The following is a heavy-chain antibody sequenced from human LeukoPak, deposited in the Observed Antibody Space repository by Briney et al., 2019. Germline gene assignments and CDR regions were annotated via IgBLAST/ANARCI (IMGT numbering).Heavy chain of an antibody. CDR1: GFTFSKYT. CDR2: ISYDGSNK. Sequence: GGSLRLSCVASGFTFSKYTMSWVRQAPGKGLEWVAVISYDGSNKYYADSVKGRFTISRDNSKNTLYLQMNSLRAEDTAVYYCAKGAAAGTYFDYWGQGTLVTVSS. V-gene: IGHV3-30*18. CDR3: AKGAAAGTYFDY. J-gene: IGHJ4*02. D-gene: IGHD6-13*01.